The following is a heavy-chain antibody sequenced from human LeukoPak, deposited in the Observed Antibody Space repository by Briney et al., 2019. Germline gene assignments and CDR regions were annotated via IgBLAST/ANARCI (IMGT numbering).Heavy chain of an antibody. V-gene: IGHV3-30*04. CDR2: ISDDGSNK. J-gene: IGHJ4*02. Sequence: GRSLRLSCAASGFTFRTYAMNWVRQAPGKGLEWVAVISDDGSNKYYADSMKGRFTISRDNSKNTLYLQMNSLRAEDTAVYYCAKSPGGKHHNWGQGTLVTVSS. CDR1: GFTFRTYA. CDR3: AKSPGGKHHN. D-gene: IGHD3-16*01.